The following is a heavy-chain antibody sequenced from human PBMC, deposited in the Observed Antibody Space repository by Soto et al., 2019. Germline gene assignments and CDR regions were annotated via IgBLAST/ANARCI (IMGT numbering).Heavy chain of an antibody. J-gene: IGHJ4*02. CDR2: IKSKTDGGTT. V-gene: IGHV3-15*01. Sequence: LRLSCAASGFTFSHAWMSWVRQAPGKGLEWVGRIKSKTDGGTTDYAAPVKGRFTISRDDSKNTLYLQMNSLKTVDTAVYYCTTDGLVGYCSSTSCYTNYWGQGTLVTVSS. CDR3: TTDGLVGYCSSTSCYTNY. CDR1: GFTFSHAW. D-gene: IGHD2-2*02.